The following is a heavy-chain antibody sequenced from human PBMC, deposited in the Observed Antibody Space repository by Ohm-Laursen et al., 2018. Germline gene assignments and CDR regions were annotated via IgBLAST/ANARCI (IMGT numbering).Heavy chain of an antibody. CDR1: GASINSHH. CDR2: VYYSGST. D-gene: IGHD6-13*01. J-gene: IGHJ4*02. V-gene: IGHV4-59*07. Sequence: SDTLSLTCTVSGASINSHHWSFIRQPPGKGLEWIAFVYYSGSTYYNPSLKSRVSMSVDTSNNQFSLQLRYVTAADTAVYYCASSGGPSRAWYSFDSWGQGTLVTVSS. CDR3: ASSGGPSRAWYSFDS.